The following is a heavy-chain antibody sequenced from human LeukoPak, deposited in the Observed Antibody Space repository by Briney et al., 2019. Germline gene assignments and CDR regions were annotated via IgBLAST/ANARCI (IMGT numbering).Heavy chain of an antibody. CDR2: IYYSGST. D-gene: IGHD3-10*01. J-gene: IGHJ4*02. CDR1: GGSISSSSYY. Sequence: PSETLSLTCTVSGGSISSSSYYWGWIRPPPGQELEWIGSIYYSGSTYYNPSLKSRVTISVDTSKNQFSLKLSSVTAADTAVYYCASLWFGELSYYFDYWGQGTLVTVSS. V-gene: IGHV4-39*01. CDR3: ASLWFGELSYYFDY.